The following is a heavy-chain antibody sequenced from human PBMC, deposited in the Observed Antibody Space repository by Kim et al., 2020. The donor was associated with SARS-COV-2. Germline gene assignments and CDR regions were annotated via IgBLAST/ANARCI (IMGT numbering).Heavy chain of an antibody. CDR2: IYYSGST. Sequence: SETLSLTCTVSGGSISSYYWSWIRQPPGKGLEWIGYIYYSGSTNYNPSLKSRVTISVDTSKNQFSLKLSSVTAADTAVYYCARVAVAGLDYWGQGTLVTVSS. CDR1: GGSISSYY. J-gene: IGHJ4*02. V-gene: IGHV4-59*01. D-gene: IGHD6-19*01. CDR3: ARVAVAGLDY.